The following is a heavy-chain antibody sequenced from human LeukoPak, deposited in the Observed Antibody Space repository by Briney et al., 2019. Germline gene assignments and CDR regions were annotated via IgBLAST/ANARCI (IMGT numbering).Heavy chain of an antibody. V-gene: IGHV3-7*01. J-gene: IGHJ4*02. CDR2: IKQDGSEK. D-gene: IGHD2-2*01. CDR1: GFTFSSYW. CDR3: ARATEYYCSSTSCYVRPFDY. Sequence: PGGSLRLSCAASGFTFSSYWMSWVRQAPGKGLEWVANIKQDGSEKYYVDSVKGRFTISRDNAKNSLYLQMNSLRAEDTAVYYCARATEYYCSSTSCYVRPFDYWGQGTLVTVSS.